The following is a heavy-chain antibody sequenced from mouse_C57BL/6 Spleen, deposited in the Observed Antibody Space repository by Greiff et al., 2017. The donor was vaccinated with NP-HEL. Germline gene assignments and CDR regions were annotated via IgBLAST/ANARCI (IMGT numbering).Heavy chain of an antibody. Sequence: QVQLQQSGAELVRPGASVKLSCKASGYTFTDYYINWVKQRPGQGLEWIARIYPGSGNTYYNEKFKGKATLTAEKSSSTAYMQLSSLTSEDSAVYFCARWGTTVVGWDYWGQGTSVTVSS. J-gene: IGHJ4*01. CDR2: IYPGSGNT. CDR1: GYTFTDYY. CDR3: ARWGTTVVGWDY. V-gene: IGHV1-76*01. D-gene: IGHD1-1*01.